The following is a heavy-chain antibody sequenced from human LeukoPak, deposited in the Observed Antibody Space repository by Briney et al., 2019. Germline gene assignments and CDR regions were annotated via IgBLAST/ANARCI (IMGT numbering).Heavy chain of an antibody. D-gene: IGHD6-19*01. V-gene: IGHV3-7*01. Sequence: PGGSLRLSCAASGFTFSSYWMSWVRQAPGKGLEWVANIKQDGSEKYYVDSVKGRFTISRDNAKNSLYLQMNSLRAEDTAVYYCARFRRVAVAGISWFDPWGQGTLVTVSS. CDR3: ARFRRVAVAGISWFDP. CDR2: IKQDGSEK. J-gene: IGHJ5*02. CDR1: GFTFSSYW.